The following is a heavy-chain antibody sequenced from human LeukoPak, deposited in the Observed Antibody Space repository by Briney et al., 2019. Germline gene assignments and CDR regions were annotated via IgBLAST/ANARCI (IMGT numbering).Heavy chain of an antibody. CDR1: GYTLTELS. J-gene: IGHJ6*02. D-gene: IGHD6-19*01. Sequence: ASVKVSCKVSGYTLTELSMHWVRQAPGKGLEWRGGFDLKEGETIYAQKFQGRVTMTEDTSTDTAYMELSSLRSEDTAVYYCATVVSEEQWLVPRSYYYGMDVWGQGTTVTVSS. CDR2: FDLKEGET. CDR3: ATVVSEEQWLVPRSYYYGMDV. V-gene: IGHV1-24*01.